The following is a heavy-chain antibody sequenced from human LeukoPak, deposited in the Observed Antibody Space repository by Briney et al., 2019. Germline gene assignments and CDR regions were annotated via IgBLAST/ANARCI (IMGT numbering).Heavy chain of an antibody. J-gene: IGHJ4*02. D-gene: IGHD3-22*01. CDR1: GYTFTGYY. Sequence: GASVKVSCKASGYTFTGYYMHWVRQAPGQGLEWMGRINPNSGGTNYAQKLQGRVTMTRDTSISTAYMELSRLRSDDTAVYYCARAVGYYYDYDFDYWGQGTLVTVSS. CDR3: ARAVGYYYDYDFDY. CDR2: INPNSGGT. V-gene: IGHV1-2*06.